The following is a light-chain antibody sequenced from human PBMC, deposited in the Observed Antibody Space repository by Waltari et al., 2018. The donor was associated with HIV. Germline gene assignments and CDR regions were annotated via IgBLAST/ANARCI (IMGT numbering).Light chain of an antibody. J-gene: IGLJ3*02. CDR2: STT. Sequence: QTVVTQEPSLTVSPGGTVTLTCASSTGAVTSDHYASWIQQRPGQAPRALIHSTTNKLSWTPARFSASLLGGKAALTLSDVQPADEAEYYCLLYYDGPQVFGGGTKLTVL. CDR3: LLYYDGPQV. CDR1: TGAVTSDHY. V-gene: IGLV7-43*01.